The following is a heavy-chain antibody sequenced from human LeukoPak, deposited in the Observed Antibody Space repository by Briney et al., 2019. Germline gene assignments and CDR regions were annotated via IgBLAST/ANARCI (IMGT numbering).Heavy chain of an antibody. D-gene: IGHD5-18*01. CDR1: GFTVSSNY. Sequence: AGGSLRLSCAASGFTVSSNYMSWVRQAPGKGLEWVSAISGSGGSIYYADSVKGRFTISRDNSKNTLYLQMSSLRAEDTALYYCAKLQGYTDMVYCYMDVWGKGTTVTVSS. CDR3: AKLQGYTDMVYCYMDV. V-gene: IGHV3-23*01. J-gene: IGHJ6*03. CDR2: ISGSGGSI.